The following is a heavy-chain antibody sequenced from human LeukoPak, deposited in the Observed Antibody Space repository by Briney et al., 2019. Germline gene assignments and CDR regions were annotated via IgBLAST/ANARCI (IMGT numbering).Heavy chain of an antibody. J-gene: IGHJ4*02. V-gene: IGHV3-49*04. CDR2: IRSKAYGGTT. D-gene: IGHD1-1*01. Sequence: GGSLRLSCAASGFTFSNYWMQWVREAPGKGLEWVGFIRSKAYGGTTEYAASVKGRFTISRDDSKSIAYLQMNSLKTEDTAVYYCTSTQGTFDYWGQGTLVTVSS. CDR1: GFTFSNYW. CDR3: TSTQGTFDY.